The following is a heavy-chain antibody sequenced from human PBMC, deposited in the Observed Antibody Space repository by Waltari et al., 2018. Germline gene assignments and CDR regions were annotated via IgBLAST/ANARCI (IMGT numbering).Heavy chain of an antibody. CDR2: IIPIFGTA. CDR3: AREGVAARREDYYYMDV. CDR1: GGTFSSYA. D-gene: IGHD6-6*01. Sequence: QVQLVQSGAEVKKPGSSVKVSCKASGGTFSSYAISWVRQAPGQGLEWMGGIIPIFGTANYAQKLQGRVTITADESTSTAYMELSSLRSEDTAVYYCAREGVAARREDYYYMDVWGKGTTVTVSS. J-gene: IGHJ6*03. V-gene: IGHV1-69*12.